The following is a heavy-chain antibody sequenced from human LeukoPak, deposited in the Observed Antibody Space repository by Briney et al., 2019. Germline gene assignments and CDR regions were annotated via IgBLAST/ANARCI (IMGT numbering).Heavy chain of an antibody. V-gene: IGHV3-74*01. CDR1: GFSVSDYW. J-gene: IGHJ3*02. CDR3: GREDRGVLGNDAFDI. D-gene: IGHD2-8*01. Sequence: PGGSLRLSCAASGFSVSDYWMNWVRQAPGQGLVWVSRISSDGKTISYADSVKGRFTITRDIAKNTLYLQMNSLRGEDTAVYYCGREDRGVLGNDAFDIWGQGTMVTVSS. CDR2: ISSDGKTI.